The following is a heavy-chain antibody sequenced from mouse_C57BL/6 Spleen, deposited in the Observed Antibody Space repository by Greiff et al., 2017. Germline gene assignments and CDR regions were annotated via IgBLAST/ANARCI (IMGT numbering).Heavy chain of an antibody. CDR3: ARGIYDGCGGLAY. V-gene: IGHV2-2*01. Sequence: QVQLKQSGPGLVQPSQSLSITCTVSGFSLTSYGVHWVRQSPGKGLEWMGVIWSGGSTAYNAAFISRLSIRKDNSKSQVFFRMNSLQADDTAIYYCARGIYDGCGGLAYWGQGTLVTVSA. CDR2: IWSGGST. CDR1: GFSLTSYG. J-gene: IGHJ3*01. D-gene: IGHD2-3*01.